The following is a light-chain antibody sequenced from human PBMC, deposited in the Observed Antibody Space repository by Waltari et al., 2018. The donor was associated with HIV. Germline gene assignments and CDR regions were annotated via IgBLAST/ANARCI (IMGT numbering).Light chain of an antibody. CDR2: VAS. Sequence: DIQMTQSPSSLSASVGDSVTITCRASQTIGRFLNWYQQKPGKAPKLLIYVASSLQSGVSSRFSGSGSGTDFTLTISSLQPEDFATYYCQQTHSTSPITFGQGTRLDIK. V-gene: IGKV1-39*01. CDR3: QQTHSTSPIT. CDR1: QTIGRF. J-gene: IGKJ5*01.